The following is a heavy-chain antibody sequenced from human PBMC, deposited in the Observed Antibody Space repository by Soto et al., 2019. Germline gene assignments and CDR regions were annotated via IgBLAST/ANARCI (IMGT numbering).Heavy chain of an antibody. J-gene: IGHJ4*02. Sequence: EXQLLXXXGTLVXPGGXXXLXXAXXXFTXXTYAMXWXXXAPGKGLEWVSYISGSSGGSTYYADSVKGRFTISXXXXXXXLXLQMNSLRVEDTAVYYCAKVSRFPGGLRSLFWGQXSLVTVSS. CDR3: AKVSRFPGGLRSLF. CDR2: ISGSSGGST. V-gene: IGHV3-23*01. D-gene: IGHD3-10*01. CDR1: XFTXXTYA.